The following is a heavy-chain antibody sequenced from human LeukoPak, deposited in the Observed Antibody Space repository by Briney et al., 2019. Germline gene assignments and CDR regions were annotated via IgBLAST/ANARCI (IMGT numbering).Heavy chain of an antibody. J-gene: IGHJ4*02. CDR1: GFTFSRYS. Sequence: PGVSVRLSCAASGFTFSRYSMMGVRQAPGKVLEGVSAISGSGGSTYYADSVKGRCTISRDNPKNPLYLQMKSLRAEDKAVYYCAKEMGLWCHWGQGTLVTVSS. D-gene: IGHD4/OR15-4a*01. CDR3: AKEMGLWCH. CDR2: ISGSGGST. V-gene: IGHV3-23*01.